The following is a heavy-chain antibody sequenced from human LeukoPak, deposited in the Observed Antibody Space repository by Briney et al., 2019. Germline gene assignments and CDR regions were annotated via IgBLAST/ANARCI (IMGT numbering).Heavy chain of an antibody. Sequence: GGSLRLSCAASGFTFSSYEMSWVRQAPGKGLEWVANIKQDGSEKYYVDSVKGRFTISRDNAKNSLYLQMNSLRAEDTAVYYCARERGYSSSWYGVYYFDYWGQGTLVTVSS. D-gene: IGHD6-13*01. CDR2: IKQDGSEK. CDR1: GFTFSSYE. CDR3: ARERGYSSSWYGVYYFDY. J-gene: IGHJ4*02. V-gene: IGHV3-7*01.